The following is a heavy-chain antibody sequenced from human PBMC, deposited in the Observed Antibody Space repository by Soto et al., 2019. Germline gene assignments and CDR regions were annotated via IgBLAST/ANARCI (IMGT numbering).Heavy chain of an antibody. J-gene: IGHJ3*02. CDR2: IIPILGIA. Sequence: QVQLVQSGAEVKKPGSSVKVSCKASGGTFSSYTISWVRQAPVQGLEWMGRIIPILGIANYAQKFQGRVTITADKSTSTDYMELSSLRSEDTAVYYCARGVKIGGWYRGDAFDIWGQGTMVTVSS. CDR1: GGTFSSYT. D-gene: IGHD6-19*01. CDR3: ARGVKIGGWYRGDAFDI. V-gene: IGHV1-69*02.